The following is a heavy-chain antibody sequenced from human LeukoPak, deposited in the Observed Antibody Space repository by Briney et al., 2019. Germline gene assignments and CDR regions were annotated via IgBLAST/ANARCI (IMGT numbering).Heavy chain of an antibody. J-gene: IGHJ5*02. CDR2: IYTSGST. V-gene: IGHV4-4*07. Sequence: PSETLSLTCTVSGGSISSYYWSWIRQPAGKGLEWIGRIYTSGSTNYNPSLKSRVTMSVDTSKNQFSLKVSSVTAADTAVYYCARDETGTTPYNWFDPWGQGTLVTVSS. CDR1: GGSISSYY. D-gene: IGHD1-7*01. CDR3: ARDETGTTPYNWFDP.